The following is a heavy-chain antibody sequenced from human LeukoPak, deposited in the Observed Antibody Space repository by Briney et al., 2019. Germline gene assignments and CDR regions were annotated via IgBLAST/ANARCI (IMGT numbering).Heavy chain of an antibody. CDR2: ISSSSSYI. Sequence: GGSLRLSCAASGFTFSSYSMNWVRQAPGKGLEWVSSISSSSSYIYYADSVKGRFTISRDNSKNTLYLQMNSLRAEDTAVYYCAKDPRRITMIVVVPDAFDIWGQGTMVTVSS. J-gene: IGHJ3*02. CDR1: GFTFSSYS. V-gene: IGHV3-21*01. D-gene: IGHD3-22*01. CDR3: AKDPRRITMIVVVPDAFDI.